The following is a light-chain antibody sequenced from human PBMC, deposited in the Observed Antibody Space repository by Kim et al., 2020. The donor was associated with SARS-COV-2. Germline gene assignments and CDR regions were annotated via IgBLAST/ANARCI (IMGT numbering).Light chain of an antibody. J-gene: IGKJ1*01. CDR3: QKYNSAPQVT. V-gene: IGKV1-27*01. CDR1: QGISNY. CDR2: AAS. Sequence: SVGDRVTITCRASQGISNYLAWYQQKPGKVPKLLIYAASALQSGVPSRVSGSGSGTDFTLTISSLQPEDVATYYCQKYNSAPQVTFGQGTKVDIK.